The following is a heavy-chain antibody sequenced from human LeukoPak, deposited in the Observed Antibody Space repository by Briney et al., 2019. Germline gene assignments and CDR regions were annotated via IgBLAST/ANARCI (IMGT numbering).Heavy chain of an antibody. Sequence: GGSLRLSCAASGLTFDDYGMSWVRQAPGKGLEWVSGINWNGGSTGYADSVKGRFTISRDNAKNSLDLQMNSLRAEDTALYYCAREGVRYDSTGYYYYDYFDYWGQGTLVTVSS. D-gene: IGHD3-22*01. V-gene: IGHV3-20*04. J-gene: IGHJ4*02. CDR1: GLTFDDYG. CDR2: INWNGGST. CDR3: AREGVRYDSTGYYYYDYFDY.